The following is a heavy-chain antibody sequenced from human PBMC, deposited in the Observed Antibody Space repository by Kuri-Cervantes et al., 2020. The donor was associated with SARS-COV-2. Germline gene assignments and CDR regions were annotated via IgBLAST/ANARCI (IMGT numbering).Heavy chain of an antibody. CDR1: GFTFSSYE. V-gene: IGHV3-48*03. J-gene: IGHJ6*02. CDR3: ARDRVLGLEGGMDV. Sequence: GGSLRLSCAASGFTFSSYEMNWVRQAPGKGLEWVSYISSSGSTIYYADSVKGRFTISRDNAKNSLYLQMNSLRAEDTAVYYCARDRVLGLEGGMDVWGQGTTVTVSS. D-gene: IGHD3-3*02. CDR2: ISSSGSTI.